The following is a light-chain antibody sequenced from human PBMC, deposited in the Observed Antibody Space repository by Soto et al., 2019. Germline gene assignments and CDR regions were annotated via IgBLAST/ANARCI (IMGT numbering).Light chain of an antibody. J-gene: IGKJ2*01. CDR3: QQYGSSPLYT. CDR1: QDVRSSY. Sequence: EIVLTQSPGTLSLSPGERATLSCRANQDVRSSYLAWYQQKPGQAPRLLFYGASNRATGIPDRFSGSGSGTDFTLTISRLEPEDFAVYYCQQYGSSPLYTFGQGTKLEIK. CDR2: GAS. V-gene: IGKV3-20*01.